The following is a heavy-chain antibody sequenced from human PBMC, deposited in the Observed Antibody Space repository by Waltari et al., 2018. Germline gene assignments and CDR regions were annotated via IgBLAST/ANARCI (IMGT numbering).Heavy chain of an antibody. CDR1: GFTFSSYA. CDR2: ISFDGSNK. D-gene: IGHD5-12*01. Sequence: VQLVESGGGVVQPGRSLRRSCAASGFTFSSYAMHWVRQAPGKGLEWVAVISFDGSNKYYADSVKGRFTISRDNSKNTLYLQMNSLRAEDTAVYYCARDTVDSGYVGFYFDYWGQGTLVTVSS. CDR3: ARDTVDSGYVGFYFDY. J-gene: IGHJ4*02. V-gene: IGHV3-30-3*01.